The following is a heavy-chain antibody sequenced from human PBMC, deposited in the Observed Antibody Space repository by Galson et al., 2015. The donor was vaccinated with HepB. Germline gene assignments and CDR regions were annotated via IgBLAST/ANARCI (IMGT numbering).Heavy chain of an antibody. V-gene: IGHV3-33*01. CDR3: ARARFEMAAHWAYYFDY. Sequence: SLRLSCAASGFTFSSYGMHWVRQAPGKGLEWVAVIWYDGSNKYYADSVKGRFTISRDNSKNTLYLQVNSLRAEDTAVYYCARARFEMAAHWAYYFDYWGQGTLVTVSS. CDR1: GFTFSSYG. D-gene: IGHD5-24*01. CDR2: IWYDGSNK. J-gene: IGHJ4*02.